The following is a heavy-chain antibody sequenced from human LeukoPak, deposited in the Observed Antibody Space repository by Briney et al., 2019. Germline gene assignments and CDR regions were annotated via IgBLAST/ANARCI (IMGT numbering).Heavy chain of an antibody. CDR1: GFTLSTYA. J-gene: IGHJ4*02. CDR3: AKAPVTSCRGAYCYPFDS. CDR2: TSSSDAGT. V-gene: IGHV3-23*01. Sequence: GGSLRLSCAASGFTLSTYAMSWVRQTPGKGLEWVAATSSSDAGTYHADSVRGRFTISTDNSKNTLYLQMNSLRAEDAAVYFCAKAPVTSCRGAYCYPFDSWGQGTLVTVSS. D-gene: IGHD2-21*01.